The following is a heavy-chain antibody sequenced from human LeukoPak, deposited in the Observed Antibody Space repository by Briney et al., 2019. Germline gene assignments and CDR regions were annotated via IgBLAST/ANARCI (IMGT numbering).Heavy chain of an antibody. CDR3: AKDQLFPYDVLPNPYYFDY. D-gene: IGHD3-22*01. CDR1: GFTFSSYS. CDR2: ISGSGGST. Sequence: PGGSLRLSCAASGFTFSSYSMNWVRQAPGKGLEWVSAISGSGGSTYYADSVKGRFTISRGNSKNTLYLQMNSLRAEDTAVYYCAKDQLFPYDVLPNPYYFDYWGQGTLVTVSS. V-gene: IGHV3-23*01. J-gene: IGHJ4*02.